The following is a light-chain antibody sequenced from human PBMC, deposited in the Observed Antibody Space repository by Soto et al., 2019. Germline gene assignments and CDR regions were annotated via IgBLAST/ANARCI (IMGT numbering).Light chain of an antibody. J-gene: IGLJ1*01. CDR1: SSDVGGYNY. Sequence: QSALTQPASVSGSPGQSITISCTGTSSDVGGYNYVSWYQQHPVKAPKLMIYDVTNRPSGVSDRFSGSKSGNMASLTISGLQPEDEADYYCSSYTSSSTPYVFGTGTKVTVL. CDR2: DVT. V-gene: IGLV2-14*01. CDR3: SSYTSSSTPYV.